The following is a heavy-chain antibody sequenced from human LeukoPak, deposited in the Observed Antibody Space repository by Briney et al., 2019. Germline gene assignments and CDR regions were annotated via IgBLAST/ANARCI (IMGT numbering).Heavy chain of an antibody. Sequence: GGSLRLSCAASGFTFSSYSMNWVRQAPGKGLDWVSYISSSSSTIYYADPVKGRFTISRDNAKNSLYLQMNSLRDEDTAVYYCARGGPTVTTWGLFDYWGQGTLVTVSS. CDR2: ISSSSSTI. CDR3: ARGGPTVTTWGLFDY. CDR1: GFTFSSYS. J-gene: IGHJ4*02. D-gene: IGHD4-17*01. V-gene: IGHV3-48*02.